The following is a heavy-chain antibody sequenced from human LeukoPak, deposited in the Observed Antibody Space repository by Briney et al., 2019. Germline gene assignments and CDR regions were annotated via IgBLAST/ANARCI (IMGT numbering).Heavy chain of an antibody. V-gene: IGHV3-73*01. CDR3: ARGLESSGWYGMDV. CDR2: IRDKANSYAT. D-gene: IGHD6-19*01. Sequence: GGSLRLSCAASGFTFSGSAIHWVRQASGKGLEWVGRIRDKANSYATAYITSVKGRFTISRDDSKNTAYLQMSSLKSEDTAVYYCARGLESSGWYGMDVWGQGTTIIVSS. CDR1: GFTFSGSA. J-gene: IGHJ6*02.